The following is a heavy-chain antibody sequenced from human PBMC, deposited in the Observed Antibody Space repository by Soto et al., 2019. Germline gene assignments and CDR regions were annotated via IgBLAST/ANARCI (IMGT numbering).Heavy chain of an antibody. CDR3: ARDGWLVNYYFDY. D-gene: IGHD6-19*01. V-gene: IGHV4-34*01. CDR1: GGSFSGYY. CDR2: INHSGST. Sequence: SETLSLTCAVYGGSFSGYYWSWIRQPPGKGLEWIGEINHSGSTNYNPSLKSRVTISVDTSKNQFSLKLSSVTAADTAVYYCARDGWLVNYYFDYWGQGTLVTVSS. J-gene: IGHJ4*02.